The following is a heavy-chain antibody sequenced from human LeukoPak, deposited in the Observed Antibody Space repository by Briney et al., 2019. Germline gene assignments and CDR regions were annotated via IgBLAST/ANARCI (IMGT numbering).Heavy chain of an antibody. J-gene: IGHJ4*02. CDR2: IYDSGTPNYNPT. CDR3: ARESSSSCLDY. CDR1: GGSISSSNW. V-gene: IGHV4-4*02. D-gene: IGHD6-13*01. Sequence: SETLSLTCAVSGGSISSSNWWSWVRQPPGKGLEWIGEIYDSGTPNYNPTNYNPSLKSRVTISVDTSKNQFSLKLSSVTAADTAVYYCARESSSSCLDYWGQGTLVTVSS.